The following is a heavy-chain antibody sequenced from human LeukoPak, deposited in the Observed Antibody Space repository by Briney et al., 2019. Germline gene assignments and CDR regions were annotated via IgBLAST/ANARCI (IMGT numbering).Heavy chain of an antibody. D-gene: IGHD4-23*01. Sequence: GESLKISCKGSGYSFTSYWIGWVRKIPGKGLEWMGTTYPGDSDTRYSPSFQGQVTISADKSISTAYLQWSSLKASDTAMYYCARQGSPTVAAYGMDVWGQGTTVTVSS. CDR1: GYSFTSYW. CDR3: ARQGSPTVAAYGMDV. CDR2: TYPGDSDT. V-gene: IGHV5-51*01. J-gene: IGHJ6*02.